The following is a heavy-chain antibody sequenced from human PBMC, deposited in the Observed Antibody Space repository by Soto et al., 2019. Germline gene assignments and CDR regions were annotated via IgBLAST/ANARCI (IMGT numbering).Heavy chain of an antibody. V-gene: IGHV4-39*01. CDR3: ARHIGLSSSWYWFDP. CDR2: IYYSGST. D-gene: IGHD6-13*01. J-gene: IGHJ5*02. Sequence: SETLSLTCTVSGGSISSSSYYWGWLRQPPGKGLEWIGSIYYSGSTYYNPSLKSRVTISVDTSKNQFSLKLSSVTAADTAVYYCARHIGLSSSWYWFDPWGQGTLVTVSS. CDR1: GGSISSSSYY.